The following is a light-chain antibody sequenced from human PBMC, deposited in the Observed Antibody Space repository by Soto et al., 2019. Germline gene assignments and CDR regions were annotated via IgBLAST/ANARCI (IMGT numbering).Light chain of an antibody. Sequence: EIVMTQSPATLSVSPGERATLSCRASQSVSSNLAWYQQKPGQAPRLLIYGASSRATGIPDRFSGRGSGTDFTLTISRLEPEDFAVYYCQQYGSSPRTFGRGTKVDIK. J-gene: IGKJ1*01. CDR2: GAS. CDR1: QSVSSN. CDR3: QQYGSSPRT. V-gene: IGKV3-20*01.